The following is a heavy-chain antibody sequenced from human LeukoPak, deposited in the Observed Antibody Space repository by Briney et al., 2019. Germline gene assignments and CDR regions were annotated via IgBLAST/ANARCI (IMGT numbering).Heavy chain of an antibody. CDR2: INPNSGGT. CDR3: ARDSRALRYFDWSNLFDY. CDR1: GYTFTGYY. Sequence: ASVKVSCKASGYTFTGYYMHWVRQAPGQGLEWMGWINPNSGGTNYAQKFQGRVTMTKDTSISTAYMELSRLRSDDTAVYYCARDSRALRYFDWSNLFDYWGQGTLVTVSS. D-gene: IGHD3-9*01. V-gene: IGHV1-2*02. J-gene: IGHJ4*02.